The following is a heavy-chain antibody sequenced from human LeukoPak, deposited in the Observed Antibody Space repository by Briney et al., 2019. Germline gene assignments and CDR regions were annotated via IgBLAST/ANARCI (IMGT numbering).Heavy chain of an antibody. Sequence: ASVKVSCKASGGTFSRFTISWVRQAPGQGFEWMGGITPIFGTANFTQKFQGRVSITADGSTSTAFMELSSLRSEDTAVYYCAREWGLESSGYYYAYWGQGTLVTVSS. D-gene: IGHD3-22*01. CDR3: AREWGLESSGYYYAY. CDR1: GGTFSRFT. CDR2: ITPIFGTA. J-gene: IGHJ4*02. V-gene: IGHV1-69*13.